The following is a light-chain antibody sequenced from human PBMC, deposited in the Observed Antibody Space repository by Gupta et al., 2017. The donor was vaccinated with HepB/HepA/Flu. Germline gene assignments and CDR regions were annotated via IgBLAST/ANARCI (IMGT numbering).Light chain of an antibody. CDR3: VLYVGSGIWV. Sequence: QTVLTQSPSVSVSPGGTVTLTCGLRAGSVSTSHYPSWCQQTPGQPPRTLIYNTTTRSSGVPDRFSVSILGNKAALTITGAQADDESDYYCVLYVGSGIWVFGGGTKLTVL. V-gene: IGLV8-61*01. J-gene: IGLJ3*02. CDR2: NTT. CDR1: AGSVSTSHY.